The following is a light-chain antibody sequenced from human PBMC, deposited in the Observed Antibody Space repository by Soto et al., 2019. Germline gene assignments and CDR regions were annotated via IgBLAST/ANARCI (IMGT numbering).Light chain of an antibody. CDR1: QSVSSN. J-gene: IGKJ2*02. V-gene: IGKV3-15*01. Sequence: EIVMTQSPATLSVSPGERATLSCRASQSVSSNLAWYQQKPGQAPRLLIYGASTRTTGIPARFSGSGSGTQFTLTISSLQSEDFAVYSCQQYNNWTRRTFGQGTKLEIK. CDR3: QQYNNWTRRT. CDR2: GAS.